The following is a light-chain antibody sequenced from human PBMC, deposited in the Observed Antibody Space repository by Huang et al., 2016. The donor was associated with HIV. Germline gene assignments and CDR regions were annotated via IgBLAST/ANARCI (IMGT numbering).Light chain of an antibody. V-gene: IGKV1-17*03. CDR3: LQHNGHPLT. J-gene: IGKJ4*01. Sequence: DIQMTQSPSVMSASVGDRVTISCRASQGISNRLVWFQQKPGRVPKRLIHDASSLESGVPTRFICSGSGTEFTLTINSLQPGDFATYYCLQHNGHPLTFGGGTRVEIK. CDR1: QGISNR. CDR2: DAS.